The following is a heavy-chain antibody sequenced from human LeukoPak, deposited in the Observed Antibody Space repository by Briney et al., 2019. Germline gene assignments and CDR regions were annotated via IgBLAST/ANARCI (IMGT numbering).Heavy chain of an antibody. CDR3: AKDVLDCSSTTCYGGDYFYYYMDV. Sequence: GGSLRLSCAASGFTFSSYDMHWVRQAPGKGLEWVAYILYDGSNKYYADSVKGRFTISRDNSKNTLYLQMNSLRAEDTAVYYCAKDVLDCSSTTCYGGDYFYYYMDVWGKGTTVTISS. CDR2: ILYDGSNK. J-gene: IGHJ6*03. D-gene: IGHD2-2*01. CDR1: GFTFSSYD. V-gene: IGHV3-30*02.